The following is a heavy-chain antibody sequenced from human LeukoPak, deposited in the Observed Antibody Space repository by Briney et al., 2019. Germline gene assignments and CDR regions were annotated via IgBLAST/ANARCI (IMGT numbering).Heavy chain of an antibody. J-gene: IGHJ4*02. D-gene: IGHD5-24*01. CDR2: VRSEAKGGTT. CDR1: GFTFSNAW. Sequence: GGSLRLSCAASGFTFSNAWMSWVRQAPGKGLEWVGRVRSEAKGGTTDYAAPVKGRFSISRDDSANTLYLQMNSLKTEDTAVYYCATLISERCSDYFDYWGQGTLVTVSS. V-gene: IGHV3-15*01. CDR3: ATLISERCSDYFDY.